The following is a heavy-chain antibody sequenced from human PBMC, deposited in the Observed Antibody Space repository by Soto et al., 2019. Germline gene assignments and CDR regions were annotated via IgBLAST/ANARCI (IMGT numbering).Heavy chain of an antibody. Sequence: PSETLSLTCTVSGGSISSGGYYWSWIRQHPGKGLEWIGYIYYSGSTYYNPSLKSRVTISVDTSKNQFSLKLSSVTAADTAVYYCASLRNYYDSSGYNYWGQGTLVTVSS. V-gene: IGHV4-31*03. CDR1: GGSISSGGYY. D-gene: IGHD3-22*01. J-gene: IGHJ4*02. CDR2: IYYSGST. CDR3: ASLRNYYDSSGYNY.